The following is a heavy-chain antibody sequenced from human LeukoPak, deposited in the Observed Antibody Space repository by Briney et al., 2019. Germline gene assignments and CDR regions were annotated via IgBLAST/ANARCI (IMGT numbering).Heavy chain of an antibody. CDR1: GDSISSGGYS. CDR3: ARDHRYDFWSGYYQTT. CDR2: IYYSGST. D-gene: IGHD3-3*01. Sequence: SETLSLTCAVSGDSISSGGYSWSWIRQHPGKGLEWIGYIYYSGSTYYNPSLKSRVTISVDTSKNQFSLKLSSVTAADTAVYYCARDHRYDFWSGYYQTTWGQGTLVTVSS. J-gene: IGHJ5*02. V-gene: IGHV4-31*11.